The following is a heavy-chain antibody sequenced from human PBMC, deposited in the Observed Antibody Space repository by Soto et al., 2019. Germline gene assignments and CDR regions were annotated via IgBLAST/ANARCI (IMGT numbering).Heavy chain of an antibody. CDR2: ISAYNGQT. Sequence: QVQLVQSGPEVKKPGASVNVSCKASAYSYTSYGISWVRQAPGQGLEWMGWISAYNGQTNYAQKFRGRDTFTADAATTNAVMQLRSLSSDDTAMYFCARDGRKELWAEGLTAMDVWGQGTTVTV. J-gene: IGHJ6*02. CDR3: ARDGRKELWAEGLTAMDV. V-gene: IGHV1-18*01. D-gene: IGHD3-16*01. CDR1: AYSYTSYG.